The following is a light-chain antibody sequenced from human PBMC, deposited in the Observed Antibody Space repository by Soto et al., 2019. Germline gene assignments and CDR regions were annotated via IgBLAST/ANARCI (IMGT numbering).Light chain of an antibody. V-gene: IGKV3-20*01. Sequence: EIVLTQSPGTLSLSPGERATLSARPGQSVNANNLAWYQQKPGQVPRPLIYGASIRAAGVPDRLSGSGSGTDFTLTISRLEPEDYAVYYCQQYGTSPHTFGQGTKLEIK. CDR3: QQYGTSPHT. CDR2: GAS. CDR1: QSVNANN. J-gene: IGKJ2*01.